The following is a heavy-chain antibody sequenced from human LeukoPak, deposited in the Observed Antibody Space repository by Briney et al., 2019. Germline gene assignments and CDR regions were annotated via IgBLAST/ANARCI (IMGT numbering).Heavy chain of an antibody. Sequence: TSETLSLTCAVYGGSFSGYYWSWIRQPPGKGLEWIGEINHSGSTNYNPSLKSRVTISVDTSKNQFSLKLSSVTAADTAVYYCARGGGTYNWFDPWGQGTLVTVSS. D-gene: IGHD3-16*01. V-gene: IGHV4-34*01. J-gene: IGHJ5*02. CDR1: GGSFSGYY. CDR3: ARGGGTYNWFDP. CDR2: INHSGST.